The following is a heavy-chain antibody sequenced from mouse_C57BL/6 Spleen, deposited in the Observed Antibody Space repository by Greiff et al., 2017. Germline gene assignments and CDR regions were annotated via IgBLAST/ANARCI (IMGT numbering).Heavy chain of an antibody. D-gene: IGHD1-1*01. CDR2: ISDGGSYT. V-gene: IGHV5-4*03. J-gene: IGHJ4*01. Sequence: EVKVVESGGGLVKPGGSLKLSCAASGFTFSSYAMSLVRQTPEKRLEWVATISDGGSYTYYPDNVKGRFTISRDNAKNNLYLQMSHLKSEDTAMYYCALYGGAMDYWGQGTSVTVSS. CDR3: ALYGGAMDY. CDR1: GFTFSSYA.